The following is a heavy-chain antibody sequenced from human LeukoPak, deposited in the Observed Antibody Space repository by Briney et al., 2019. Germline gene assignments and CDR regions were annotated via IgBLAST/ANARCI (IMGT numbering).Heavy chain of an antibody. CDR3: AQGYSSGWFPY. J-gene: IGHJ4*02. CDR2: ISVDGDST. V-gene: IGHV3-23*01. Sequence: PGGSLRLSCAVSGLSVSSYGMSWVRQAPGKGLEWISAISVDGDSTYYADSVKGRFIISRDNSENTLNLQMNSLRTEDTAVYYCAQGYSSGWFPYWGQGSLVSVSS. D-gene: IGHD6-19*01. CDR1: GLSVSSYG.